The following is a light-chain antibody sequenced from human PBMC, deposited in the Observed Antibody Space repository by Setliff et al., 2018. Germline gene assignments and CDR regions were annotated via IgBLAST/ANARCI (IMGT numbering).Light chain of an antibody. Sequence: VLTQPPSASGSPGQSVTISCTGTSSDISVYNYVSWYQQHPGKAPKLMIYEVSKRPSGVPDRFSGSKSGNTASLTISGLQPEDEADYYCSSYEGGNNYVFGSGTKVTVL. V-gene: IGLV2-8*01. CDR1: SSDISVYNY. CDR2: EVS. J-gene: IGLJ1*01. CDR3: SSYEGGNNYV.